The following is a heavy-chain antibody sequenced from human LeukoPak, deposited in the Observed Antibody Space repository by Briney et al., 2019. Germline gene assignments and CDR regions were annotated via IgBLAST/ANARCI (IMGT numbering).Heavy chain of an antibody. CDR1: GFTFSSYG. CDR3: ARDLDY. J-gene: IGHJ4*02. Sequence: PGGSLRLSCAASGFTFSSYGMHWVRQAPGKGLEWVAVISYDGSNKYYADSVKGRFTISRHNSKNTLYLQMNSLRAEDTAVYYCARDLDYWGQGTLVTVSS. V-gene: IGHV3-30*03. CDR2: ISYDGSNK.